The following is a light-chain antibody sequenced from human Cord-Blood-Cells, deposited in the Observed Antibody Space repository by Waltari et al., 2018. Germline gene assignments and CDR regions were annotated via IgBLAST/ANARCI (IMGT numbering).Light chain of an antibody. CDR2: LGS. J-gene: IGKJ2*01. Sequence: DIVMTQSVDSLAVSPGVGATIKCQSSQSVLYSSNNKNYLAWYQQKTGGPPKLLIYLGSTRRSGVTDQLSGGGSGTDFTLTISSLQAEDVAVYYCRQYYSTPYTFGQGTKLEIK. CDR3: RQYYSTPYT. CDR1: QSVLYSSNNKNY. V-gene: IGKV4-1*01.